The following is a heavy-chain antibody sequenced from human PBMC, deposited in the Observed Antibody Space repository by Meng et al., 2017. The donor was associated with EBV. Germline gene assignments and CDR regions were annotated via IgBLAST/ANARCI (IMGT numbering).Heavy chain of an antibody. J-gene: IGHJ4*02. V-gene: IGHV7-4-1*02. CDR2: INTNTGNP. D-gene: IGHD3-9*01. Sequence: QVKVVRFGFELKRHGATVNVSCKAFGSTLTSYAMNWGRQAPGQGLEWMGWINTNTGNPTYAQGFTGRFVFSLDTSVSTAYLQISSLKAEDTAVYYCARDILYVWGQGTLVTVSS. CDR3: ARDILYV. CDR1: GSTLTSYA.